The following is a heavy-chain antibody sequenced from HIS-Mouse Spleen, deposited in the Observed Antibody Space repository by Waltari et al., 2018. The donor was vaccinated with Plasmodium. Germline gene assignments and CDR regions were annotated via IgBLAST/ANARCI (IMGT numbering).Heavy chain of an antibody. D-gene: IGHD3-3*01. V-gene: IGHV4-34*01. Sequence: QVQLQQWGAGLLKPSETLSLTCAVYGGSFSGYYWSWIRQPPGKGLEWIGEINHSGSTNDNPSLKSRVTISVDTSKNQFSLKLSSVTAADTAVYYCARVTSSGVYWYFDLWGRGTLVTVSS. CDR3: ARVTSSGVYWYFDL. CDR1: GGSFSGYY. CDR2: INHSGST. J-gene: IGHJ2*01.